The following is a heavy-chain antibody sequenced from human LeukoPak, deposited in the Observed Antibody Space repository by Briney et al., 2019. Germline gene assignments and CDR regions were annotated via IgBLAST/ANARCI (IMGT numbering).Heavy chain of an antibody. J-gene: IGHJ4*02. Sequence: SVKVSCTASGGTFSSYAISWVRQAPGQGLEWMGGIIPIFGTANYAQKFQGRVTITADESTSTAYMELSSLRSEDTAVYYCARDLSPITIFGVALDYWGQGTLVTVSS. CDR3: ARDLSPITIFGVALDY. CDR1: GGTFSSYA. V-gene: IGHV1-69*13. CDR2: IIPIFGTA. D-gene: IGHD3-3*01.